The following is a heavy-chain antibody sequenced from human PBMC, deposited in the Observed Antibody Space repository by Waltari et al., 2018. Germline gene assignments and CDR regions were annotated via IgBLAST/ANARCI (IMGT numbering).Heavy chain of an antibody. CDR3: GRDRGWRQHDY. D-gene: IGHD5-12*01. V-gene: IGHV3-7*01. CDR1: GFTFGTDW. CDR2: IKQDGSTK. Sequence: EVQLVESGGGLVQPGGSLRLTCAASGFTFGTDWMGWVRQAPGKGLEWVANIKQDGSTKYYVDSVKGRFTISRDNAKNSLYLQMNSLRAEDTAVYYCGRDRGWRQHDYWGQGTLVTVSS. J-gene: IGHJ4*02.